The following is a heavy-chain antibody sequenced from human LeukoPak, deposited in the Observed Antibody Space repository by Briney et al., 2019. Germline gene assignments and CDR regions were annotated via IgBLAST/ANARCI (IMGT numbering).Heavy chain of an antibody. CDR1: GFIFSGYA. Sequence: GGSLRLSCAASGFIFSGYAVHWVRQAPGEGLECVSVISGSGGNTYYADSVKGRFTISRDNSKNTLYLQMNSLRAEDTAVYYCAKDRGFGSSWSALYYFDYWGQGTLVTVSS. V-gene: IGHV3-23*01. CDR3: AKDRGFGSSWSALYYFDY. J-gene: IGHJ4*02. D-gene: IGHD6-13*01. CDR2: ISGSGGNT.